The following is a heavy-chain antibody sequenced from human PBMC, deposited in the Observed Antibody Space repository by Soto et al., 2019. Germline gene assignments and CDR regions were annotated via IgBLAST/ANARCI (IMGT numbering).Heavy chain of an antibody. V-gene: IGHV3-7*01. CDR2: IKEDGGEK. Sequence: EVQLVESGGTLVQPGGSLRLSCAASGFNFDRHWMTWVRQAPGKGLEWVANIKEDGGEKHYVDSVKGRFTISRDNAKNSLFLQMDRPGVEDTALFYCAGVWLWSGCYAGLVDALDILGQGTMVTVSS. CDR1: GFNFDRHW. CDR3: AGVWLWSGCYAGLVDALDI. J-gene: IGHJ3*02. D-gene: IGHD3-3*01.